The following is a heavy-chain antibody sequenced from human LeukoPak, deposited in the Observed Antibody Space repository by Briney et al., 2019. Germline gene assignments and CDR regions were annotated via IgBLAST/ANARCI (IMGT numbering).Heavy chain of an antibody. CDR2: ISSDSSTI. V-gene: IGHV3-11*04. D-gene: IGHD6-19*01. CDR1: GFTFSDYY. J-gene: IGHJ4*02. Sequence: GGSQRLSCAASGFTFSDYYMSWLRQAPGKGLEWVSYISSDSSTIYYADSVKGRFTISRDNAKKSLYLQMNSLRAEDTAVYYCASGGGWVFFSWGRGTLVTVSS. CDR3: ASGGGWVFFS.